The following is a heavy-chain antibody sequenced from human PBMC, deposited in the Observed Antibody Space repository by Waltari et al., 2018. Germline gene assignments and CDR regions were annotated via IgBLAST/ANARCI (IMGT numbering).Heavy chain of an antibody. J-gene: IGHJ4*02. V-gene: IGHV1-2*02. D-gene: IGHD6-13*01. CDR3: ARDSGIAAAGSDY. CDR2: INPNSGGT. Sequence: QVQLVQSGAEVKKPGASVKVSCKASGYTFTGYYMHWVRQAPGQGLEWMGWINPNSGGTNYEQKFQGRVTMTRDTSISTAYMELSRLRSDDTAVYYCARDSGIAAAGSDYWGQGTLVTVSS. CDR1: GYTFTGYY.